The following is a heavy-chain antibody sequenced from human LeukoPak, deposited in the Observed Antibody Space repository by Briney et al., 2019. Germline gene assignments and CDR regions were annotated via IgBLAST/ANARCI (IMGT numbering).Heavy chain of an antibody. D-gene: IGHD2-15*01. V-gene: IGHV1-8*01. CDR1: GYTFTRYD. CDR3: ARGKGGSSLLLDY. CDR2: MNPNSGNT. J-gene: IGHJ4*02. Sequence: ASVKDSSMASGYTFTRYDINWVRQATGQGLEWMGWMNPNSGNTGYAQKFQGRVTMTRNTSISTAYMELSSLRSEDTAVYYCARGKGGSSLLLDYWSQGTLVTVS.